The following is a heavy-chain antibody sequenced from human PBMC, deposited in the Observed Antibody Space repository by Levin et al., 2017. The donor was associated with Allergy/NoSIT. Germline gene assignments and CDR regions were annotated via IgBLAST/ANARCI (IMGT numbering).Heavy chain of an antibody. CDR1: GFTVSDNH. J-gene: IGHJ4*02. CDR3: AREAPGGGYYIDY. V-gene: IGHV3-66*03. Sequence: GGSLRLSCAVSGFTVSDNHMTWVRQAPGQGLEWVSVIYSSGVSYHEDSVKSRFTTSTDAAKNTVFLQMNSLKRDDTARYYCAREAPGGGYYIDYWGQGTLVTVSS. CDR2: IYSSGVS. D-gene: IGHD3-10*01.